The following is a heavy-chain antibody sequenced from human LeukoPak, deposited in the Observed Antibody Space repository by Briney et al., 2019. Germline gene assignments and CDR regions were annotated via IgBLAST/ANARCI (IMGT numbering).Heavy chain of an antibody. CDR3: ARYVVDSSGYYFSHFDY. V-gene: IGHV1-2*06. CDR2: INPNSGGT. CDR1: GYTFTGYY. J-gene: IGHJ4*02. D-gene: IGHD3-22*01. Sequence: GASVKVSCKASGYTFTGYYMHWVRQAPGQGLEWMGRINPNSGGTNYAQKFQGRVTMTRDTSISTAYMELSRLRSDDTAVYYCARYVVDSSGYYFSHFDYWGQGTLVTVSS.